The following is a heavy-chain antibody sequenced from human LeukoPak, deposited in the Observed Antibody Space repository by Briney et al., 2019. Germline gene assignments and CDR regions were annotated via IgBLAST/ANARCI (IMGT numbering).Heavy chain of an antibody. CDR1: GFTFSSHE. D-gene: IGHD3-9*01. CDR3: ARDYSDILTGYSPLDY. Sequence: GGSLRLSCAASGFTFSSHEMNWVRQAPGKGLEWVSYISSSGSTIYYADSVKGRFTISRDNAKNSLCLQMNSLGAEDTAVYYCARDYSDILTGYSPLDYWGQGTLVTVSS. J-gene: IGHJ4*02. CDR2: ISSSGSTI. V-gene: IGHV3-48*03.